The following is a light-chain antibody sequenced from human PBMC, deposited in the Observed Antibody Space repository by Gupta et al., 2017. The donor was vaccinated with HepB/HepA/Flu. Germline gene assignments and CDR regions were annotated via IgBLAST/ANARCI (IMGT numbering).Light chain of an antibody. J-gene: IGKJ1*01. CDR2: GAS. CDR1: QSVSSYY. Sequence: DIVLTQSPDTLSLTPGERATLSCRASQSVSSYYLAWYQLRPGQAPRLLIYGASSRATGIPDRCRGGGSGTDFTLTITTLEHDDVALYYCQQGGSSPLTFGQGTKVEIK. CDR3: QQGGSSPLT. V-gene: IGKV3-20*01.